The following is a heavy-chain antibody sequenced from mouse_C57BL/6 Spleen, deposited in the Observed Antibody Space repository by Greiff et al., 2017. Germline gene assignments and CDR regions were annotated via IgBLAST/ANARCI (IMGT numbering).Heavy chain of an antibody. D-gene: IGHD2-3*01. J-gene: IGHJ1*03. V-gene: IGHV1-39*01. CDR2: INPNYGTT. CDR1: GYSFTDYN. CDR3: ARWVLRGYFDV. Sequence: SGYSFTDYNMNWVKQSNGKSLEWIGVINPNYGTTSYNQKFKGKATLTVDQSSSTAYMQLNSLTSEDSAVYYCARWVLRGYFDVWGTGTTVTVSS.